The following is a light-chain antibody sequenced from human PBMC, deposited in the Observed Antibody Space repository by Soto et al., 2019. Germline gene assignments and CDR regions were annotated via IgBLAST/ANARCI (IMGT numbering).Light chain of an antibody. CDR1: QGISRW. V-gene: IGKV1-12*01. CDR2: AIS. Sequence: DIQMTQSPSTVSASVGDRVTITCRASQGISRWLAWYQQKPGKAPKFLIYAISILQSGVPSRFSGSGSGTDFTLTISSLQPEDFGTYYCQQADSFPWTFGQGTKVEIK. J-gene: IGKJ1*01. CDR3: QQADSFPWT.